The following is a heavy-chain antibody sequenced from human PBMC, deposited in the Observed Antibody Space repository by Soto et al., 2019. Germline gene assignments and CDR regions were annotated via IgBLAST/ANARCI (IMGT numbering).Heavy chain of an antibody. CDR3: ATLPAKGYDYLDY. CDR1: GYTFTSYY. CDR2: INPSGGST. V-gene: IGHV1-46*01. J-gene: IGHJ4*02. D-gene: IGHD2-15*01. Sequence: GASVKVSCKASGYTFTSYYMHWVRQAPGQGLEWMGIINPSGGSTSYAQKFQGRVTMTEDTSTDTAYMELSSLRSEDTAVYYCATLPAKGYDYLDYWGQGILVTVSS.